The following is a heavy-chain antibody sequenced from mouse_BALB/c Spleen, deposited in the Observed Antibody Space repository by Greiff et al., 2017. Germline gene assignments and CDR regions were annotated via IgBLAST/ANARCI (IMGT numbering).Heavy chain of an antibody. J-gene: IGHJ3*01. D-gene: IGHD2-14*01. CDR2: ISSGSSTI. V-gene: IGHV5-17*02. CDR1: GFTFSSFG. Sequence: EVHLVESGGGLVQPGGSRKLSCAASGFTFSSFGMHWVRQAPEKGLEWVAYISSGSSTIYYADTVKGRFTISRDNPKNTLFLQMTSLRSEDTAMYYCARRDRYDGWFAYWGQGTLVTVSA. CDR3: ARRDRYDGWFAY.